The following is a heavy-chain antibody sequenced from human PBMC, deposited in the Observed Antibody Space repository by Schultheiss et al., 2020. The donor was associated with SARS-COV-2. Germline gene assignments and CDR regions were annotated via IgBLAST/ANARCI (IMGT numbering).Heavy chain of an antibody. CDR3: ARAVTTVTPFDY. CDR1: GGSFSGYY. V-gene: IGHV4-59*01. J-gene: IGHJ4*02. Sequence: SETLSLTCAVYGGSFSGYYWSWIRQPPGKGLEWIGYIYYSGSTNYNPSLKSRVTISVDTSKNQFSLKLSSVTAADTAVYYCARAVTTVTPFDYWGQGTLVTVSS. CDR2: IYYSGST. D-gene: IGHD4-17*01.